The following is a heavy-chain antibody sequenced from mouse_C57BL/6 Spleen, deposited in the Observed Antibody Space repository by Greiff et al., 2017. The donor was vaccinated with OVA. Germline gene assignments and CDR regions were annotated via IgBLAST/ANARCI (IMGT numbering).Heavy chain of an antibody. V-gene: IGHV5-17*01. D-gene: IGHD2-13*01. CDR3: ARPDCDEAMDY. Sequence: EVQRVESGGGLVKPGGSLKLSCAASGFTFSDYGMHWVRQAPEKGLEWVAYISSGSSTIYYADTVKGRFTISRDNAKNTLFLQMTSLRSEDTSMYYCARPDCDEAMDYWGQGTSVTVSS. J-gene: IGHJ4*01. CDR1: GFTFSDYG. CDR2: ISSGSSTI.